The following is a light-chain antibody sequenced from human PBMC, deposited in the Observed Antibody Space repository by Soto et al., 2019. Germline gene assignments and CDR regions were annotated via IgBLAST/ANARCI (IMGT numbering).Light chain of an antibody. CDR2: GAS. Sequence: EIVLTQSPGALSLSPGEGATLSCRASQSLSSSYVASYQQKVGQPPRLLFYGASNRATGIPDRFSGSCSGTEFTLPISRLEPEDFAVYYCQQYGISPSYTFAQGTKLEIK. V-gene: IGKV3-20*01. CDR1: QSLSSSY. CDR3: QQYGISPSYT. J-gene: IGKJ2*01.